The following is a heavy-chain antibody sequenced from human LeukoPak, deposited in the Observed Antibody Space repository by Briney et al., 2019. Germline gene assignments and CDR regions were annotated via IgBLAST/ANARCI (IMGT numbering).Heavy chain of an antibody. CDR1: GYTFTGSH. CDR2: INPNSGGT. J-gene: IGHJ5*02. Sequence: ASVKVSCQASGYTFTGSHMHWVRQAPGQGLEWMEWINPNSGGTIYAQKFQGRVTMTRDTSISTAYMELSGLTSDDTAVYYCARDLGDGGVSWGQGTLVTVSS. CDR3: ARDLGDGGVS. V-gene: IGHV1-2*02.